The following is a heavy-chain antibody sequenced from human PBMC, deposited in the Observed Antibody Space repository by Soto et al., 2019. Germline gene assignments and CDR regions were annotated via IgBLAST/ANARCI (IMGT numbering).Heavy chain of an antibody. D-gene: IGHD5-12*01. Sequence: EVQLVESGGGLIQPGGSLRLSCVVSGFTVSSGNYMSWVRQAPGKGLEWVSVIYSAGTTYYADSVKGRFTISRDNSKNTLYLQMNSLRAEDTAVYYCHGYGYWGQGTLVTVSS. V-gene: IGHV3-53*01. CDR3: HGYGY. J-gene: IGHJ4*02. CDR2: IYSAGTT. CDR1: GFTVSSGNY.